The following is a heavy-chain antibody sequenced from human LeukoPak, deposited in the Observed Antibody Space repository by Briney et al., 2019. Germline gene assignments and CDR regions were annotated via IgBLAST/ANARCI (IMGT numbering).Heavy chain of an antibody. Sequence: GGSLRLSCAASGFTFSSYEMHWVRQAPGKGLEWVADISSSGTTIYYADSVKGRFTISRDNAKNSLYLQINSLRAEDTAVYYCARLLVATPGVDPWGQGTLVTVSS. CDR1: GFTFSSYE. D-gene: IGHD5-12*01. J-gene: IGHJ5*02. CDR2: ISSSGTTI. CDR3: ARLLVATPGVDP. V-gene: IGHV3-48*03.